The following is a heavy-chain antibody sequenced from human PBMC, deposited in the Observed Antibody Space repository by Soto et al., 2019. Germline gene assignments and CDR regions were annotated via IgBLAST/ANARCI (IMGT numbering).Heavy chain of an antibody. CDR3: ARHSDWFDP. J-gene: IGHJ5*02. CDR2: ISYSGGT. CDR1: GSSISSSSYY. Sequence: QLLESGPGLVKPSETLSLTCSVSGSSISSSSYYWGWIRQPLGKGLEWIGSISYSGGTYYNLSLKSRVTVSVDTSKNQFSLKVTSVTAADTAVYYCARHSDWFDPWGQGTLVTVSS. V-gene: IGHV4-39*01.